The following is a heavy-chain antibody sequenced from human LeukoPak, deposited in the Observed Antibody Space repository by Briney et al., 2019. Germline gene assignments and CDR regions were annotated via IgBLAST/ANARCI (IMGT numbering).Heavy chain of an antibody. V-gene: IGHV4-59*12. CDR2: IHYSGST. CDR3: ARDRPTMAFDI. D-gene: IGHD3-10*01. CDR1: GGSISNYH. Sequence: SETLSLTCTVSGGSISNYHWSWIRQPPGKGLEWIGYIHYSGSTNYNPSLKSRVTISVDTSKNQFSLKLSSVTAADTAVYYCARDRPTMAFDIWGQGTMVTVSS. J-gene: IGHJ3*02.